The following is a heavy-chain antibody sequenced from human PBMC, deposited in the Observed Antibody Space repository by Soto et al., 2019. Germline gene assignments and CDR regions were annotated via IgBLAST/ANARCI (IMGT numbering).Heavy chain of an antibody. Sequence: QVQLLQSGAEVKKPGSSVKVSCEASGGTFTSYIFTWVQQAPGQGLEWMGRSIPIQGTADYALKFQDRVTMTADKSTNSAYMELSSLRPDDTAVYYCAKSLVFVDHAYLDVWGKGTTVTVSS. D-gene: IGHD2-21*01. CDR2: SIPIQGTA. CDR1: GGTFTSYI. V-gene: IGHV1-69*08. CDR3: AKSLVFVDHAYLDV. J-gene: IGHJ6*03.